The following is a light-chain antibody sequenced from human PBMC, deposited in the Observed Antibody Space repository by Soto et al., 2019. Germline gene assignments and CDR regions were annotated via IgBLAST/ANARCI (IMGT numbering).Light chain of an antibody. CDR3: QQSYSTPIT. J-gene: IGKJ5*01. CDR1: QSISSY. CDR2: AAS. V-gene: IGKV1-39*01. Sequence: DIQMTQSPSSLSVSVGDRVTITCRASQSISSYLNWYQQKPGKAPKLLIYAASSLQSGVPSRFSGRGSGTDFTLTISSLQPEDFATYYCQQSYSTPITFGQGTRLEIE.